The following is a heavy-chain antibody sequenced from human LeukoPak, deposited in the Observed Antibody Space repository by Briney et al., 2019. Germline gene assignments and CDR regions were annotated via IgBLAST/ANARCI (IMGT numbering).Heavy chain of an antibody. CDR3: ARQERLTTPYFDY. J-gene: IGHJ4*02. D-gene: IGHD1-1*01. Sequence: PSETLSLTCTVSGGSISSYYWSWIRQPPGKGLEWIGYIYYSGSTDYNPSLKSRVTISVDTSKNQFSLKLSSVTAADTAVYYCARQERLTTPYFDYWGQGTLVTVSS. CDR2: IYYSGST. V-gene: IGHV4-59*01. CDR1: GGSISSYY.